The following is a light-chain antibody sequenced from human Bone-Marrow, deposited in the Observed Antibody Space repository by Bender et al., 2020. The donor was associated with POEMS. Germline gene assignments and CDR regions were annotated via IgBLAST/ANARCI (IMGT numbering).Light chain of an antibody. V-gene: IGLV2-14*03. Sequence: QSVLTQPPSVSGAPGQGVTISCTGSTTDFVGYNSVSWYQQPAGTAPKLIIFDVSHRPSGVSPRFSGSKSGNTASLTISGLQSEDEANYYCASYTRFTSTVFGGGTKLTVL. CDR2: DVS. J-gene: IGLJ3*02. CDR3: ASYTRFTSTV. CDR1: TTDFVGYNS.